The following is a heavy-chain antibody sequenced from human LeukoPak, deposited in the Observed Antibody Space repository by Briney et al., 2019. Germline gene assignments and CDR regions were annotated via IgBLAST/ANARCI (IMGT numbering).Heavy chain of an antibody. Sequence: PSETLSLTCTVSGGSISSYYWSWIRQPPGKGLEWIGYIYHSGSTYYNPSLKSRVTISVDRSKNQFSLKLSSVTAADTAVYYCARGKLVVPAALNAFDIWGQGTMVTVSS. CDR1: GGSISSYY. V-gene: IGHV4-59*12. J-gene: IGHJ3*02. CDR3: ARGKLVVPAALNAFDI. D-gene: IGHD2-2*01. CDR2: IYHSGST.